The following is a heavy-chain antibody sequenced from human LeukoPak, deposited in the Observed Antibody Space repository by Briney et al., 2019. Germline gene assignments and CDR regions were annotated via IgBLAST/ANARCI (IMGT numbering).Heavy chain of an antibody. J-gene: IGHJ3*01. CDR2: IDYSGST. Sequence: SETLSLTCTVSGGSISSSSYYWGWIRQPPGKGLEWIGSIDYSGSTYYNPSLKSRVTISVDTPKNQFSLKLSSVTAADTAVYYCAREGEYYSESGNLVDASDVWGQGTMVIVSA. CDR3: AREGEYYSESGNLVDASDV. V-gene: IGHV4-39*07. D-gene: IGHD3-10*01. CDR1: GGSISSSSYY.